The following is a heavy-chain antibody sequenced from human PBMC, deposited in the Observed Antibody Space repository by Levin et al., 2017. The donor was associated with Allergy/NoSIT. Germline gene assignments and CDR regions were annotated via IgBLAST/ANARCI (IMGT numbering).Heavy chain of an antibody. CDR2: IYYSGIA. Sequence: GSLRLSCTVSGDSIRSSNYYWGWIRQPPGKGLEWIGCIYYSGIADYSPSLKSRVTFSVDTSKNQFSLKLTSVTAADTAVYYCARELGRSGYFDYWGQGTLATVSS. D-gene: IGHD2-15*01. V-gene: IGHV4-39*07. CDR3: ARELGRSGYFDY. J-gene: IGHJ4*02. CDR1: GDSIRSSNYY.